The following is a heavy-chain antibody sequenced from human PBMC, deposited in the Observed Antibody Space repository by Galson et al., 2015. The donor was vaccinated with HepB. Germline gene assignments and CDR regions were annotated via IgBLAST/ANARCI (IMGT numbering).Heavy chain of an antibody. CDR1: GGTFTNYA. CDR2: IIPIFGTA. CDR3: ARDLIRGLGYSYGSFDY. J-gene: IGHJ4*02. Sequence: SVKVSCKASGGTFTNYAISWVRQAPGQGLEWMGGIIPIFGTANYAQKFQGRVTITADESTGTAYMELSSLRSEDTAIYYCARDLIRGLGYSYGSFDYWGQGALVTVSS. V-gene: IGHV1-69*13. D-gene: IGHD5-18*01.